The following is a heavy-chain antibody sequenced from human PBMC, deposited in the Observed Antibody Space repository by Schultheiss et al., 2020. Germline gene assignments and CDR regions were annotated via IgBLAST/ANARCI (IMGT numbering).Heavy chain of an antibody. CDR1: GFTFSSYG. Sequence: GGSLRLSCAASGFTFSSYGMHWVRQAPGKGLVWVSGISGSGDSTYYADSVKGRLTISRDNSKNTLYLQMNSLRAEDTAVYYCAKGQRIYDYVWGSLVGDYWGQGTLVTVSS. CDR3: AKGQRIYDYVWGSLVGDY. CDR2: ISGSGDST. V-gene: IGHV3-23*01. D-gene: IGHD3-16*01. J-gene: IGHJ4*02.